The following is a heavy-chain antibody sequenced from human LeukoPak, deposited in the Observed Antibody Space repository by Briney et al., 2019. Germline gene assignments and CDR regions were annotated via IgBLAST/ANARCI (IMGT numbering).Heavy chain of an antibody. CDR3: ARRVAGYDWYFDL. CDR1: GGSISSYY. V-gene: IGHV4-59*08. J-gene: IGHJ2*01. Sequence: SETLSLTCTVSGGSISSYYWTWIRQPPGKGLEWIGYIYNSGSTNYNPSLKSRVTISVDTSKNQFSLKLSSVTAADTAVYYCARRVAGYDWYFDLWGRGTLVTVSS. D-gene: IGHD6-19*01. CDR2: IYNSGST.